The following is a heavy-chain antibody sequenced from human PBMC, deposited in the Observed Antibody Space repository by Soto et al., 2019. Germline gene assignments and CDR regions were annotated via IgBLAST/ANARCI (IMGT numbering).Heavy chain of an antibody. CDR1: GGSISSSNW. V-gene: IGHV4-4*02. CDR2: IYHSGST. J-gene: IGHJ6*02. Sequence: SETLSLTCAVSGGSISSSNWWSWVRQPPGKGLEWIGEIYHSGSTNYNPSLKSRVTISVDKSKNQFSLKLSSVTAADTAVYYCARDGSELNAYGSGSYSYGMDVWGQGTTVTVSS. D-gene: IGHD3-10*01. CDR3: ARDGSELNAYGSGSYSYGMDV.